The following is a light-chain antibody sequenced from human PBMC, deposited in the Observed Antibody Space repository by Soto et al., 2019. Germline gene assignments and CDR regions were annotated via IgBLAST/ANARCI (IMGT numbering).Light chain of an antibody. V-gene: IGKV3-11*01. Sequence: EIVLTQSPASLSLSPGERATLSCRASESVSRYLAWYQQKPGQAPRLLIYDASNRATGIPARFSGSGTGTDFTITISSLEPEDFAVYYCQQRSNWPRTFGQGTKVEV. J-gene: IGKJ1*01. CDR1: ESVSRY. CDR2: DAS. CDR3: QQRSNWPRT.